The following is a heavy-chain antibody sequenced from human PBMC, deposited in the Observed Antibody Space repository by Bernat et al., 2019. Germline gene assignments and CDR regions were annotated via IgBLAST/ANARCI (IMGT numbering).Heavy chain of an antibody. D-gene: IGHD2-2*01. CDR3: ARDYSSIVVVPAATRVWFDP. V-gene: IGHV1-69*17. Sequence: QVQLVQSGAEVKKPGYSVKVSCKASGGTFSSYAISWVRQAPGQGLEWMGGIIPIFGIANYAQKFQGRVTITADKSTSTAYMELNSLRSEDTAVYYCARDYSSIVVVPAATRVWFDPWGQGTLVTVSS. CDR1: GGTFSSYA. CDR2: IIPIFGIA. J-gene: IGHJ5*02.